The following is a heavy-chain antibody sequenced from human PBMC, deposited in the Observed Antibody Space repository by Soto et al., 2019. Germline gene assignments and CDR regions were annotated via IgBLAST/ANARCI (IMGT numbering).Heavy chain of an antibody. CDR2: IYYSGST. D-gene: IGHD5-18*01. J-gene: IGHJ5*02. V-gene: IGHV4-59*01. CDR1: GGSISSYY. Sequence: PSETLSLTCTVSGGSISSYYWSWIRQPPGKGLEWIGYIYYSGSTNYNPSLKSRVTISVDTSKNQFSLKLSSVTAADTAVYYCARAGYSYGPNLYNWFDPWGQGNLVTVSS. CDR3: ARAGYSYGPNLYNWFDP.